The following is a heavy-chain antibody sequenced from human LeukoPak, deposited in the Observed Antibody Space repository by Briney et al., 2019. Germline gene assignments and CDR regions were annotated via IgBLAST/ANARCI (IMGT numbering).Heavy chain of an antibody. CDR3: ARAEGYFDWLLPFDP. D-gene: IGHD3-9*01. J-gene: IGHJ5*02. V-gene: IGHV1-46*01. Sequence: GASVKVSCKASGYTFTSYYMHWVRQAPGQGLEWMGIINPSGGSTSYAQKFQGRVTMTRDTSTSTVHMELSSLRSEDTAVYYCARAEGYFDWLLPFDPWGQGTLVTVSS. CDR2: INPSGGST. CDR1: GYTFTSYY.